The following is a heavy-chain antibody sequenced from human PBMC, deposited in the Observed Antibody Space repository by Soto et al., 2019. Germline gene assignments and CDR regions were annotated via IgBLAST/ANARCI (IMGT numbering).Heavy chain of an antibody. CDR1: GYSFTSYW. CDR2: IDPSDSYT. V-gene: IGHV5-10-1*01. D-gene: IGHD4-17*01. CDR3: ARHPTTVTPSSSYAEWYFDL. Sequence: EVQLVQSGAEVKKPGESLRISCKGSGYSFTSYWISWVRQMPGKGLEWMGRIDPSDSYTNYSPSFQGHVTISADKSISPAYLQWSSLKASDTAMYYCARHPTTVTPSSSYAEWYFDLWGRGTLVTVSS. J-gene: IGHJ2*01.